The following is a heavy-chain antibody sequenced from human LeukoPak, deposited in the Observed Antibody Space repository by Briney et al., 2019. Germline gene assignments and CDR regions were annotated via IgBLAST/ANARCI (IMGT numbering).Heavy chain of an antibody. CDR3: ARGARYSSSSDYFDY. D-gene: IGHD6-6*01. Sequence: GGSLRLSCEASGFTFNRYWMDWVRQAPGKGLVWVSDIDGDGSRTNYADSVKGRFTISRDNAKNVVFLQMNSLRVDDTAVYYCARGARYSSSSDYFDYWGQGTLVTVSS. J-gene: IGHJ4*02. CDR2: IDGDGSRT. CDR1: GFTFNRYW. V-gene: IGHV3-74*01.